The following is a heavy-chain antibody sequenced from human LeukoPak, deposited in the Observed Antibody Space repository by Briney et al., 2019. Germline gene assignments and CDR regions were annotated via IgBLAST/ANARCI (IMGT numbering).Heavy chain of an antibody. J-gene: IGHJ5*02. D-gene: IGHD3-22*01. CDR1: GYTFTSYA. V-gene: IGHV1-3*03. Sequence: VASVKVSCKASGYTFTSYAMHWVRQAPGQRLEWMGWINAGHGNTKYSQEFQGRVTITRDTSASTAYMELSSLRSEDTAVYYCARVVNYYDSSGYGRPGFWFDPWGQGTLVTVSS. CDR3: ARVVNYYDSSGYGRPGFWFDP. CDR2: INAGHGNT.